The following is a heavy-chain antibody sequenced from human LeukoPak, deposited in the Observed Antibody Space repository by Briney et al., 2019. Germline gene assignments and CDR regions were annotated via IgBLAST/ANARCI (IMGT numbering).Heavy chain of an antibody. V-gene: IGHV3-33*01. Sequence: GGSLRLSCAASGFTFSSYGMHWVRQAPGKGLEWVAVIWYDGSNKYYADSVKGRFTISRDNSKNTLYLQMNSLRAEDTAVYYCARSPVYYYYYMDVWGKGTTVTVSS. J-gene: IGHJ6*03. CDR1: GFTFSSYG. CDR3: ARSPVYYYYYMDV. CDR2: IWYDGSNK.